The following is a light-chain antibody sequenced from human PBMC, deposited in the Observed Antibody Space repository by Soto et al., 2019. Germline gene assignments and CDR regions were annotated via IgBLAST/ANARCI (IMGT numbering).Light chain of an antibody. CDR2: DTS. J-gene: IGKJ4*01. CDR3: QPYNNWPLT. Sequence: INQSPLSQPVTPGARASISCWASQSVSSDLAWYQHKPGQTPRPLIYDTSTRATGVPTRFSGSRSGAEFTLTINSLQSEDFAVYYCQPYNNWPLTFGGGHKV. CDR1: QSVSSD. V-gene: IGKV3-15*01.